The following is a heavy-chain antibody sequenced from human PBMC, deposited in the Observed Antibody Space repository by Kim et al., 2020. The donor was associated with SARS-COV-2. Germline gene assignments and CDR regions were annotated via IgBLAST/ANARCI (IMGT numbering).Heavy chain of an antibody. V-gene: IGHV1-69*01. CDR3: ARGEGELHGSDY. J-gene: IGHJ4*02. Sequence: NYAQKFQGRVTITADESTSTAYMELSSLRSEDTAVYYCARGEGELHGSDYWGQGTLVTVSS. D-gene: IGHD1-26*01.